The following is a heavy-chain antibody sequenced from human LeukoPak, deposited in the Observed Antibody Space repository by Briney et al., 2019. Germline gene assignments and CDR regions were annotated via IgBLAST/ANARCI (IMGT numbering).Heavy chain of an antibody. V-gene: IGHV3-30*04. CDR1: GFVFSTYA. J-gene: IGHJ4*02. CDR2: ISSDQNKK. CDR3: ARGATFGELLPLDS. D-gene: IGHD3-10*01. Sequence: PGGSLRLSCSASGFVFSTYAMHWVRQAPGKGLEWVAVISSDQNKKYYADSVKGRFTISRDNSKNTLSLQMNSLKPEDTAVYYCARGATFGELLPLDSWGQGTLVTVSS.